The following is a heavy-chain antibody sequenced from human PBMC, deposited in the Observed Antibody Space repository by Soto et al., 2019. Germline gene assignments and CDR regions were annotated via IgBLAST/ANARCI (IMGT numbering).Heavy chain of an antibody. CDR1: GGSISSSNW. CDR3: VRVGLDIVVVPAAPSEYYYYGMDV. J-gene: IGHJ6*02. CDR2: IYHSGST. Sequence: SETLSLTCAVSGGSISSSNWWSWVRQPPGKGLEWIGEIYHSGSTNYNPSLKSRVTISVDKSKNQFSLKLSSVTAADTAVYYCVRVGLDIVVVPAAPSEYYYYGMDVWGQGTTVTVS. D-gene: IGHD2-2*03. V-gene: IGHV4-4*02.